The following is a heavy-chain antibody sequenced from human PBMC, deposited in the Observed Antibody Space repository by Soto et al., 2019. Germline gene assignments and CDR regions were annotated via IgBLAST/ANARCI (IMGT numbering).Heavy chain of an antibody. D-gene: IGHD3-3*02. CDR1: EFAVSSNH. Sequence: GGSLRLSCAASEFAVSSNHVTGVRQAPGKGLECVSLIYAGGSTYYADSVRGRFTISRDNSENTVYLQMDSLRADDTAVYFCARHFSRAFDYWGRGTLVTVSS. CDR2: IYAGGST. V-gene: IGHV3-53*01. J-gene: IGHJ4*02. CDR3: ARHFSRAFDY.